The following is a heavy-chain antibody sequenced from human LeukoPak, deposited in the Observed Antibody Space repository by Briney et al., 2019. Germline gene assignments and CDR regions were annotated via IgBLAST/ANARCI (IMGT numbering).Heavy chain of an antibody. CDR3: STGWGHAFDI. J-gene: IGHJ3*02. D-gene: IGHD3-16*01. CDR1: GFTFSSYW. CDR2: INSDGSST. Sequence: PGGSLRLSCAASGFTFSSYWMHWVRQVPGKGLVWVSRINSDGSSTSYADSVKGRFTISRDNAKNTLYVQMNSLRAEDTAVYYCSTGWGHAFDIWGRGTMVTVSS. V-gene: IGHV3-74*01.